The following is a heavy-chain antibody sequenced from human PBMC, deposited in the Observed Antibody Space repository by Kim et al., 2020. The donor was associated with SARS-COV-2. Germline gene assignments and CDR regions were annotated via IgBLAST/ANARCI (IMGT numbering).Heavy chain of an antibody. CDR3: ARDNDYGDYYYYYGMDV. Sequence: GGSLRLSCAASGFTFSSYSMNWVRQAPGKGLEWVSSISSSSSYIYYADSVKGRFTISRDNAKNSLYLQMNSLRAEDTAVYYCARDNDYGDYYYYYGMDVWGQGTTVTVSS. CDR2: ISSSSSYI. D-gene: IGHD4-17*01. CDR1: GFTFSSYS. V-gene: IGHV3-21*01. J-gene: IGHJ6*02.